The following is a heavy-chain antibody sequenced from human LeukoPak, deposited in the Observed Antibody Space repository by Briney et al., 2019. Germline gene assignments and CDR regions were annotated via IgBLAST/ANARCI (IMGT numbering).Heavy chain of an antibody. Sequence: GRSLRLSCAASGFTFDDYAMHWVRQAPGKGLEWVSGISWNSGSIGYADSVKGRFTISRDNAKNSLYLQMNSLRAEDTAVYYCARAFSYYEAGDYWGQGTLVTVSS. V-gene: IGHV3-9*01. J-gene: IGHJ4*02. CDR2: ISWNSGSI. CDR1: GFTFDDYA. CDR3: ARAFSYYEAGDY. D-gene: IGHD3-22*01.